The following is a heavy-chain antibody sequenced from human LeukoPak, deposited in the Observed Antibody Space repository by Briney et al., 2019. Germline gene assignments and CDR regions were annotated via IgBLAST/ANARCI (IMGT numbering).Heavy chain of an antibody. D-gene: IGHD2-2*01. CDR1: GGSFSGYY. Sequence: PSETLSLTCAVYGGSFSGYYWSWIRQPPGKGLEWIGEINHSGSTNYNPSLKSRVTISVDTSKNQFSLKLSSVTAADTAVYYCASLILGYCSSTSCPIIGMDVWGQGTTVTVSS. CDR2: INHSGST. J-gene: IGHJ6*02. V-gene: IGHV4-34*01. CDR3: ASLILGYCSSTSCPIIGMDV.